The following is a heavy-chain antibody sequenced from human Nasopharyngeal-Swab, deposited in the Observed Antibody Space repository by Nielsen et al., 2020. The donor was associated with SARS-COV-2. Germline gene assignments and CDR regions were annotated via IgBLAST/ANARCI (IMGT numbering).Heavy chain of an antibody. D-gene: IGHD3-22*01. CDR1: GFTFSSYA. CDR3: ANYDSSGYLIDY. CDR2: ISGSGGST. J-gene: IGHJ4*02. V-gene: IGHV3-23*01. Sequence: GGSLRLSCEASGFTFSSYAMSWVRQAPGKGLEWVSAISGSGGSTYYADSVKGRFTISRDNSKNTLYLQMNSLRAEDTAVYYCANYDSSGYLIDYWGQGTLVTVSS.